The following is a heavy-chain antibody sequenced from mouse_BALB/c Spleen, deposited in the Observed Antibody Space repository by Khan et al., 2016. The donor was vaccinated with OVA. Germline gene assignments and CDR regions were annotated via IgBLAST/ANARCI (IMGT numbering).Heavy chain of an antibody. CDR1: GYSITSDYA. J-gene: IGHJ4*01. V-gene: IGHV3-2*02. CDR3: ARDGSRYNYAMDY. CDR2: ISYSGST. Sequence: EVELVESGPGLVKPSQSLSLTCTVTGYSITSDYAWNWIRQFPGNKLEWMGYISYSGSTNYNPALKSRISITRDTSKNQFFLQLNSVTTEDTATYXCARDGSRYNYAMDYWGQGTSVTVSS. D-gene: IGHD2-3*01.